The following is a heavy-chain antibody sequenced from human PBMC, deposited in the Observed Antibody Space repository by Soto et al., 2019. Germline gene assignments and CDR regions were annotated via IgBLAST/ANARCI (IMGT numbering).Heavy chain of an antibody. CDR3: ARLDYQSSGSYAFDI. J-gene: IGHJ3*02. CDR1: GASGSSGSYS. CDR2: YFQGGDA. D-gene: IGHD3-22*01. Sequence: QLQLQESDSGLVRPAQTLSLTCAVSGASGSSGSYSWSWIRQPPGKGLEWIGFYFQGGDAYYNPSLKSRVTISLDMSKNQFSLKLRSVTAADTAVYYCARLDYQSSGSYAFDIWGQGTTVTVSS. V-gene: IGHV4-30-2*01.